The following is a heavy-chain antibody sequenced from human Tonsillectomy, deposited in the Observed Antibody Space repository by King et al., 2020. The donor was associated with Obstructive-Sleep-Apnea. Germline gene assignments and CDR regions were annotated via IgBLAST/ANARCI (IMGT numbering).Heavy chain of an antibody. J-gene: IGHJ4*02. Sequence: VQLQESGPGLVKPSQTLSLTCTVSGGSLNSGTYYWTWIRQLPGKGLEWIGVIAYSGNSFYNPSLKSRVTISGDTSKNQFSLKLSSVTAPDTAVYYCARDSSSGWYHYFDYWGQGTVVTVSS. CDR3: ARDSSSGWYHYFDY. D-gene: IGHD6-19*01. CDR2: IAYSGNS. CDR1: GGSLNSGTYY. V-gene: IGHV4-31*03.